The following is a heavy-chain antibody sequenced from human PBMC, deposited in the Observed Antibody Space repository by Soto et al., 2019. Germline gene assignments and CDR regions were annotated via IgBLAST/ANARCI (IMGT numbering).Heavy chain of an antibody. CDR3: ARDYRQQLVQYYYYGMDV. D-gene: IGHD6-13*01. V-gene: IGHV3-30-3*01. CDR2: ISYDGSNK. J-gene: IGHJ6*02. CDR1: GFTFSSYA. Sequence: GSLRLSCAASGFTFSSYAMHWVRQAPGKGLEWVAVISYDGSNKYYADSVRGRFTISRDNSKNTLYLQMNSLRAEDTAVYYCARDYRQQLVQYYYYGMDVWGQGTTVTVSS.